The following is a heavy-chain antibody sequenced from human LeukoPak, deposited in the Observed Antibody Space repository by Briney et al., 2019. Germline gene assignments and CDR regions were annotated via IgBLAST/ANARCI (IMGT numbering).Heavy chain of an antibody. Sequence: EPSETLSLTCTVSGGSISSYYWSWIRQPPGKGLEWIGYIYYSGSTNYNPSLKIRVTISVDTSKNQFSLKLSSVTAADTAVYYCAGSGSLMVYANPFDPWGQGTLVTVSS. V-gene: IGHV4-59*01. J-gene: IGHJ5*02. CDR1: GGSISSYY. CDR2: IYYSGST. D-gene: IGHD2-8*01. CDR3: AGSGSLMVYANPFDP.